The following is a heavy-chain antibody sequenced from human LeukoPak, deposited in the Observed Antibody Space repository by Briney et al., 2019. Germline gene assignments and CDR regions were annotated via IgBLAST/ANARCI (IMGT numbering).Heavy chain of an antibody. J-gene: IGHJ4*02. CDR1: GFTFSDYY. Sequence: PGGSLRLSCAASGFTFSDYYMSWIRQAPGKGLEWVSYISSSGSTIYYADSVKGRFTISRGNAKNSLYLQMNSLRAEDTAVYYCAVEYCGGDCYGGLGYWGQGTLVTVSS. D-gene: IGHD2-21*02. V-gene: IGHV3-11*01. CDR2: ISSSGSTI. CDR3: AVEYCGGDCYGGLGY.